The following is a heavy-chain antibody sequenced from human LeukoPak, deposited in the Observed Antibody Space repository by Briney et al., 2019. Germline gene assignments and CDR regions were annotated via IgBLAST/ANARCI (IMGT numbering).Heavy chain of an antibody. CDR2: IIPIFRIA. Sequence: SVKVSCKASGGTFSSYAISWVRQAPGQGLEWMGRIIPIFRIANYAQKFQGRVTITADKSTSTAYMELSSLRSEDTAVYYCAGDLTRDGYNHDIRYGMDVWGQGTTVTVSS. D-gene: IGHD5-24*01. CDR3: AGDLTRDGYNHDIRYGMDV. CDR1: GGTFSSYA. J-gene: IGHJ6*02. V-gene: IGHV1-69*04.